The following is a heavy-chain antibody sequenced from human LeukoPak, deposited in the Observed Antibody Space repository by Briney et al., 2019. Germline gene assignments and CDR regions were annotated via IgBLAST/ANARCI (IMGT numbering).Heavy chain of an antibody. CDR2: INPNSGGT. V-gene: IGHV1-2*02. CDR3: ARDHYGSGAH. J-gene: IGHJ4*02. D-gene: IGHD3-10*01. CDR1: GYTFTSYG. Sequence: ASVKVSCKASGYTFTSYGISWVRQAPGQGLEWMGWINPNSGGTNYAQKFQGRVTMTRDTSISTAYMELSGLRSDDTAVYYCARDHYGSGAHWGQGTLVTVSS.